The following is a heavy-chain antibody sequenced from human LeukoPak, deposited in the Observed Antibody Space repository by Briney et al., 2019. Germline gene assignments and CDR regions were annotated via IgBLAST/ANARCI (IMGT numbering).Heavy chain of an antibody. Sequence: GGSLRPSSAPSGFIFTISWTSWVRQAPGKGLEWVANIKEDGSEKYYVDSVKGRFTISRDNAKNSLYLQMNSLRAEDTAVYYCRTPHQMLGLYIQDCGQGTTVTVSS. CDR2: IKEDGSEK. D-gene: IGHD2-8*01. CDR1: GFIFTISW. V-gene: IGHV3-7*02. J-gene: IGHJ6*02. CDR3: RTPHQMLGLYIQD.